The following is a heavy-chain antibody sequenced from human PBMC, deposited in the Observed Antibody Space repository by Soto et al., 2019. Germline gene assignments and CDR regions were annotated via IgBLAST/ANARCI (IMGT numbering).Heavy chain of an antibody. CDR2: IYYSGST. V-gene: IGHV4-39*01. D-gene: IGHD3-3*01. CDR3: SRLVSSGVWFDP. Sequence: QLQLQESGPGLVKPSETLSLTCTVSGGSISSSSYYWGWIRQPPGKGLEWIGSIYYSGSTYYNPSLKSRVTISVDTSKNQFSLKLTSVTAADTSVYYCSRLVSSGVWFDPWGQGTLVTVSS. CDR1: GGSISSSSYY. J-gene: IGHJ5*02.